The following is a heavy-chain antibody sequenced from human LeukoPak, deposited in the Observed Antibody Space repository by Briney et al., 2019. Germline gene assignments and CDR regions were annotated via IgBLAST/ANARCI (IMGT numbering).Heavy chain of an antibody. Sequence: PGGSLRLSCAASGFTFSSYGMHWVRQAPGKGLEWVAVIWYDGSNKYYADSVKGRFTISRDNSKNTLYRQMNSLRAEDTAVYYCAREEGAGRGFDYWGQGTLVTVSS. CDR1: GFTFSSYG. CDR2: IWYDGSNK. D-gene: IGHD6-19*01. J-gene: IGHJ4*02. V-gene: IGHV3-33*01. CDR3: AREEGAGRGFDY.